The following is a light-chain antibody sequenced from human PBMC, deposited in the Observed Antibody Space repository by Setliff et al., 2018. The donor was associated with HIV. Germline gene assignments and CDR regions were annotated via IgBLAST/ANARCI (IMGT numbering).Light chain of an antibody. J-gene: IGLJ1*01. CDR2: DVS. CDR1: ISDVGSHNL. Sequence: QSVLTQPASVSGSPGQSITISCTGTISDVGSHNLVSWYQQHPGKAPKPMIYDVSKRPSGVSNRFSGSKSGNTASLTISGLQAEDEADYFCCSYVSSNPHYVFGTGTKVTVL. V-gene: IGLV2-23*02. CDR3: CSYVSSNPHYV.